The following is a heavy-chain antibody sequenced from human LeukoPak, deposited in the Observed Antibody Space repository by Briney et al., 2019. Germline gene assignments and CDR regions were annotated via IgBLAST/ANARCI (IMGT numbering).Heavy chain of an antibody. Sequence: PSETLSLTCTVSGGSISSSTHYWGWIRQPPGKGLEWIGSIHYSGSTYYNLSLKSRVTISVDTSKNQFSLKLSSVTAADTAVYYCARDLLAAAANWFDPWGQGTLVTVSS. CDR3: ARDLLAAAANWFDP. D-gene: IGHD6-13*01. V-gene: IGHV4-39*02. J-gene: IGHJ5*02. CDR1: GGSISSSTHY. CDR2: IHYSGST.